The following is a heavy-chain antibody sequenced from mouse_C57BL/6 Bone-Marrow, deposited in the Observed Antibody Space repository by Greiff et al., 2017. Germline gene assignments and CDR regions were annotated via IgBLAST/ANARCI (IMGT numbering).Heavy chain of an antibody. J-gene: IGHJ4*01. CDR1: GFTFTDYY. V-gene: IGHV7-3*01. Sequence: EVMLVESGGGLVQPGGSLSLSCAASGFTFTDYYMSWVRQPPGKALEWLGFIRNKANGYTTEYSASVKGRFTISRDHPQSILCLQMKALRTEDSATYYWARFYYDYDWAMDYWGQGTSVTVSS. CDR3: ARFYYDYDWAMDY. CDR2: IRNKANGYTT. D-gene: IGHD2-4*01.